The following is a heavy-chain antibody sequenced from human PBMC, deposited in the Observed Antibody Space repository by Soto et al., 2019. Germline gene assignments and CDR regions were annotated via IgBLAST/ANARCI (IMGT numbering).Heavy chain of an antibody. CDR3: ARLRWETENNWFDP. V-gene: IGHV4-30-4*01. Sequence: SETLSLTCTVSGDSINSFDHYWSCIRQPPGKGLEWMGYIYHSGSTHYNPSLNSRLTISIDTSTNRFSLNLTSVTAADTAVYFCARLRWETENNWFDPWGQGALVT. J-gene: IGHJ5*02. CDR2: IYHSGST. D-gene: IGHD1-26*01. CDR1: GDSINSFDHY.